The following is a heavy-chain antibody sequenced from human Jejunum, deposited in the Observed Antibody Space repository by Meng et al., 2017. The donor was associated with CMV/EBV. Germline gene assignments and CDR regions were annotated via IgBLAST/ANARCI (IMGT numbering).Heavy chain of an antibody. D-gene: IGHD2-8*01. V-gene: IGHV3-66*01. J-gene: IGHJ5*02. CDR1: GHTVSNSY. CDR3: ARGMYFSP. CDR2: IYGGGST. Sequence: HLVGFGPDLVQPVWSLALSCAASGHTVSNSYMSWVRQAPGKGLVWVSVIYGGGSTYYADSVKGRFTISRDSSKNTLYLQMISLRAEDTAVYYCARGMYFSPWGQGTLVTVSS.